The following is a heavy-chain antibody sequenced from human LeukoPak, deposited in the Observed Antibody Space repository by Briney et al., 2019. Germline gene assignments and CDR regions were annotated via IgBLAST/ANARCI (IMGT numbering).Heavy chain of an antibody. D-gene: IGHD2/OR15-2a*01. CDR2: INPNSGGT. J-gene: IGHJ4*02. CDR1: GYTFTGYF. Sequence: GASVKVSCKACGYTFTGYFMHWVRQAPGQGPEWMGWINPNSGGTNYAQKFQGRVIMTRDTSISTAYMELSRLRSDDTAVYYCARVSEYYYFDYWGQGTLVTVSS. CDR3: ARVSEYYYFDY. V-gene: IGHV1-2*02.